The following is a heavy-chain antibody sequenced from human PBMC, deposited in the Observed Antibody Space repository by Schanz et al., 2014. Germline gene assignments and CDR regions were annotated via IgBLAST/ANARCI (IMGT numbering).Heavy chain of an antibody. J-gene: IGHJ5*01. CDR1: GFTFSTSA. Sequence: VQLVESGGGLVQPGGSLRLSCAASGFTFSTSAMSWVRQVPGKGLEWVSAISASGGTTYYADSVKGRFTISRDNSKNTLYLQMNSLRAEDTAVYYCAKTPREYCNYDNCPNWFDSWGQGTLVTASS. V-gene: IGHV3-23*04. CDR2: ISASGGTT. CDR3: AKTPREYCNYDNCPNWFDS. D-gene: IGHD2-15*01.